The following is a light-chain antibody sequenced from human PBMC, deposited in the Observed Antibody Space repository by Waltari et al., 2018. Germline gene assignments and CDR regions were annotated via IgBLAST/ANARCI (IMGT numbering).Light chain of an antibody. V-gene: IGKV1-17*01. CDR1: QDIGDD. Sequence: DIQMTQSPSSLSASVGDRVTITCRASQDIGDDLGWYQQTPGRAPKRLIYDASRLQSGVPSRFSGSGSGTEFTLTISSLQPEDFAIYYCQQSYSTPGTFGPGTKVDIK. J-gene: IGKJ3*01. CDR3: QQSYSTPGT. CDR2: DAS.